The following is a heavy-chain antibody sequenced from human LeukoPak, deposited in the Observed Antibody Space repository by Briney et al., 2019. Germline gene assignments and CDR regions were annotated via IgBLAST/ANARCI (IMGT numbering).Heavy chain of an antibody. V-gene: IGHV4-4*07. CDR1: GGSISSYY. CDR2: IYTSGST. D-gene: IGHD6-19*01. J-gene: IGHJ4*02. CDR3: ARDLSHSGWYQQDY. Sequence: SETLSLTCTVSGGSISSYYWSWIRQPAGKGLEWIGRIYTSGSTNYNPSLKSRVTMSVDTSKNQFSLKLTSVTAADTAVYYCARDLSHSGWYQQDYWGQGTLVTVSS.